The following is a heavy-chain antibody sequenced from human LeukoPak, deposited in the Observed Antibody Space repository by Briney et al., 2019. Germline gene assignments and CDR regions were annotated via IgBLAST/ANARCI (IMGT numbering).Heavy chain of an antibody. D-gene: IGHD6-13*01. CDR1: GLTFSSYA. CDR2: ISSSSSTI. Sequence: PGGSLRLSCAASGLTFSSYAMSWVRQAPGKGLEWVSYISSSSSTIYYADSVKGRFTISRDNAKNSLYLQMNSLRAEDTAVYYCTIAADYWGQGTLVTVSS. J-gene: IGHJ4*02. V-gene: IGHV3-48*01. CDR3: TIAADY.